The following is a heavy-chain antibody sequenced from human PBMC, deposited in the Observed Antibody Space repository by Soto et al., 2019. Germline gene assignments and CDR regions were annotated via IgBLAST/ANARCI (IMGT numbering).Heavy chain of an antibody. J-gene: IGHJ4*02. CDR1: GGTFSSYA. D-gene: IGHD6-19*01. CDR3: ARGREGIAVWAFDY. CDR2: IIPIFGTA. V-gene: IGHV1-69*12. Sequence: QVQLVQSGAEVKKPGSSVKVSCKASGGTFSSYAISWVRQAPGQGLEWMGGIIPIFGTANYAQKFQGRVTXXAXEXXSTAYMELSSLGSEDTAVYYCARGREGIAVWAFDYWGQGTLVTVSS.